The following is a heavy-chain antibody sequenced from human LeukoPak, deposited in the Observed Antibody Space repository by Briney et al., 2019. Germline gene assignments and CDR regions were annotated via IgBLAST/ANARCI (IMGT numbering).Heavy chain of an antibody. CDR3: ARDGGLMEWLRGTWFDP. Sequence: SETLSLTCTVSGGSISSSSYYWSWIRQPPGKGLEWIGCIYYSGSTYYNPSLKGRVTISVDTSKNQFSLKLSSVTAADTAVYYCARDGGLMEWLRGTWFDPWGQGTPVTVSS. D-gene: IGHD3-3*01. CDR1: GGSISSSSYY. J-gene: IGHJ5*01. V-gene: IGHV4-39*07. CDR2: IYYSGST.